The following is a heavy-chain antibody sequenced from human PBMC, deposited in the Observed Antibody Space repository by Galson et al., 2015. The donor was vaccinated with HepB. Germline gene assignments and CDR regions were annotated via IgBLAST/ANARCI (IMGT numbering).Heavy chain of an antibody. D-gene: IGHD1/OR15-1a*01. CDR1: GFTSYY. CDR3: ATKNKNAFDI. J-gene: IGHJ3*02. Sequence: SVKVSCKASGFTSYYIHGVRQAPGQGLEWMGIINPGGGCTTYSHKFQGRVAMTRATSTTTVLMELSSRRSDATAVYYCATKNKNAFDIWGPGTMVTVSS. CDR2: INPGGGCT. V-gene: IGHV1-46*03.